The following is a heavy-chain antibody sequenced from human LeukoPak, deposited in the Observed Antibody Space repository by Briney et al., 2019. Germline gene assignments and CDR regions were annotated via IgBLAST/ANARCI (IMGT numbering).Heavy chain of an antibody. J-gene: IGHJ4*02. V-gene: IGHV3-30-3*01. Sequence: GRSLRLSCAASGFTFSSYAMHWVRQAPGKGLEGVAVISYDGSNKYYADSVKGRFTISRDNSKNTLYLQMNSLRAEGTAVYYCARDVGGIAAAGTLADYWGQGTLVTVSS. D-gene: IGHD6-13*01. CDR2: ISYDGSNK. CDR3: ARDVGGIAAAGTLADY. CDR1: GFTFSSYA.